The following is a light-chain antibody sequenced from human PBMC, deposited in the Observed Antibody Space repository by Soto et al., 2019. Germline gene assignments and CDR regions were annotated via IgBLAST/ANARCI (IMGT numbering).Light chain of an antibody. CDR1: QTISTW. J-gene: IGKJ1*01. Sequence: DIQMTQSPSTLSGSVGDRVTITCRASQTISTWLAWYQQKPGKAPKLLIYKASTLKSGVPSRFSGSGSGTEITLTICSLQPEDSASYYCQQSYNTPWAYGQGTEVDIK. V-gene: IGKV1-5*03. CDR2: KAS. CDR3: QQSYNTPWA.